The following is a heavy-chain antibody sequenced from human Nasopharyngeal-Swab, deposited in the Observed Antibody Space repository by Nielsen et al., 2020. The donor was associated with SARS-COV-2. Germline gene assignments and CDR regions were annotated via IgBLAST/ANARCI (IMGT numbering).Heavy chain of an antibody. D-gene: IGHD5-18*01. Sequence: VRQVPGKGLEWVSAISGSGGSTYYADSVKGRFTISRDNSKNTLYLQMNSLRAEDTAVYYCAKMAGRGYSYGDFEGYFDYWGQGTLVTVSS. CDR2: ISGSGGST. V-gene: IGHV3-23*01. J-gene: IGHJ4*02. CDR3: AKMAGRGYSYGDFEGYFDY.